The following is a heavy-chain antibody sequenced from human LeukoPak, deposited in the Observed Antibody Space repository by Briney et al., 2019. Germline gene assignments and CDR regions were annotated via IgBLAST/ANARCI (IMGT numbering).Heavy chain of an antibody. CDR2: ISGSGGSA. J-gene: IGHJ4*02. CDR3: AKDRQWLVVFDY. Sequence: GGSLRLSCAASGFTFSSYAMSWVRQAPGKGLEWVSAISGSGGSAYYADSVKGLSTISRDNSKNTLSLQMNSLRAEDTAIYYCAKDRQWLVVFDYWGQGTLVTVSS. V-gene: IGHV3-23*01. CDR1: GFTFSSYA. D-gene: IGHD6-19*01.